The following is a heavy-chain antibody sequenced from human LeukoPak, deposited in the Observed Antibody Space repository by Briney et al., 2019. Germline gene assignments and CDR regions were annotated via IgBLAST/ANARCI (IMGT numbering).Heavy chain of an antibody. V-gene: IGHV3-66*02. CDR1: GFTFSSYA. J-gene: IGHJ4*02. Sequence: GGSPRLSCAASGFTFSSYAMSWVRQAPGQGLEWVSVIYIDGSTYYADSVEGRFTISRDNTKNTLYLQMNSLRPEDTAVYYCAKLPIYWGQGALVTVSS. CDR3: AKLPIY. D-gene: IGHD4-23*01. CDR2: IYIDGST.